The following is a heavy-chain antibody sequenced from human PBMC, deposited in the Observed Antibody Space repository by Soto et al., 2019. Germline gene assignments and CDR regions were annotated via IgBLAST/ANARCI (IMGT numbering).Heavy chain of an antibody. Sequence: ASVKVSCKASGGTLSSYVISWVRQAPGQGLEWMGGIIPVFGTVNYAQKFQGRVTITADESTTTAYMELRSLRSEDAAVYYCARAQRIQPWASGMDVWGQGTTVTVS. CDR1: GGTLSSYV. V-gene: IGHV1-69*13. D-gene: IGHD5-18*01. J-gene: IGHJ6*02. CDR2: IIPVFGTV. CDR3: ARAQRIQPWASGMDV.